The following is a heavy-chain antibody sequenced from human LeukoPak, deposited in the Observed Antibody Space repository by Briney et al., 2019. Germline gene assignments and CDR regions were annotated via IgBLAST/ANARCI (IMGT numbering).Heavy chain of an antibody. J-gene: IGHJ3*02. CDR2: ISGSGGST. Sequence: PGGSLRLSCAASGFTFSSYAMSWVRQAPGKGLEWVSAISGSGGSTYYADSVKGRFTISRDNSKNTLYLQMNSLRAEDTPVYYCAKDIVVVPAAMGAFDIWGQGTMVTVSS. CDR3: AKDIVVVPAAMGAFDI. CDR1: GFTFSSYA. V-gene: IGHV3-23*01. D-gene: IGHD2-2*01.